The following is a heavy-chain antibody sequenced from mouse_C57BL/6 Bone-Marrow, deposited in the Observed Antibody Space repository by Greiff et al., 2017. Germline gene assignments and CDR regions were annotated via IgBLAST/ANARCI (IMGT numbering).Heavy chain of an antibody. Sequence: QVQLQQPGAELVKPGASVKLSCKASGYTFTSYWMHWVKQRPGQGLEWIGMIHPNRGSTNYNEKLQSKATLTVDKSSSTAYMQLSSLTSEDSAVYYCARGGFAYWGQGTLVTVSA. CDR1: GYTFTSYW. CDR2: IHPNRGST. V-gene: IGHV1-64*01. CDR3: ARGGFAY. J-gene: IGHJ3*01.